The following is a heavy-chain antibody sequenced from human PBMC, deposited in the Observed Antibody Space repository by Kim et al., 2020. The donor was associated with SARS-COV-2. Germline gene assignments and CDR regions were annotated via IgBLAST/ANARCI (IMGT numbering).Heavy chain of an antibody. Sequence: GGSLRLSCAASGFTFSSYAMSWVRQAPGKGLEWVSAISGSGGSTYYADSVKGRFTISRDNSKNTLYLQMNSLRAEDTAVYYCAKDFLVVPAAMGVWFDYWGQGTLVTVSS. V-gene: IGHV3-23*01. J-gene: IGHJ4*02. CDR3: AKDFLVVPAAMGVWFDY. CDR1: GFTFSSYA. D-gene: IGHD2-2*01. CDR2: ISGSGGST.